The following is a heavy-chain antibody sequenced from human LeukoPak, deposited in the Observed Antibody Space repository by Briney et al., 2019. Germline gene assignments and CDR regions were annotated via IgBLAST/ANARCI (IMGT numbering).Heavy chain of an antibody. CDR1: GGSISSSSYY. CDR3: ARGRGLRYFGVGPGYYYYMDV. D-gene: IGHD3-9*01. Sequence: SETLSLTCTVSGGSISSSSYYWGWIRQPPGKGLEWIGSIYYSGSTYYNPSLKSRVTISVDTSKNQFSLKLSSVTAADTAVYYCARGRGLRYFGVGPGYYYYMDVWGKGTTVTVSS. J-gene: IGHJ6*03. V-gene: IGHV4-39*07. CDR2: IYYSGST.